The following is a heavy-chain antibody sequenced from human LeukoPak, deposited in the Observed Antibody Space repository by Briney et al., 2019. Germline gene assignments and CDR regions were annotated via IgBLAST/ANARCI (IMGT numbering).Heavy chain of an antibody. CDR2: IIPIFGTA. Sequence: SVKVSCKASGGTLSSYAISWVRQAPGQGLEWMGGIIPIFGTANYAQKFQGRVTITADESTSTAYMELSSLRSEDTAVYYCARGHYYGSGSYPEGPFDYWGQGTLVTVSS. CDR1: GGTLSSYA. J-gene: IGHJ4*02. CDR3: ARGHYYGSGSYPEGPFDY. V-gene: IGHV1-69*13. D-gene: IGHD3-10*01.